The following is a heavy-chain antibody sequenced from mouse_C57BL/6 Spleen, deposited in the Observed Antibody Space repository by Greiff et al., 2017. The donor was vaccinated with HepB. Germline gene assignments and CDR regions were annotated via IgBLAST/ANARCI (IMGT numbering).Heavy chain of an antibody. CDR3: AREVGTGFAY. CDR2: IYPGDGDT. CDR1: GYAFSSSW. Sequence: VKLMESGPELVKPGASVKISCKASGYAFSSSWMNWVKQRPGKGLEWIGRIYPGDGDTNYNGKFKGKATLTADKSSSTAYMQLSSLTSEDSAVYFCAREVGTGFAYWGQGTLVTVSA. J-gene: IGHJ3*01. V-gene: IGHV1-82*01.